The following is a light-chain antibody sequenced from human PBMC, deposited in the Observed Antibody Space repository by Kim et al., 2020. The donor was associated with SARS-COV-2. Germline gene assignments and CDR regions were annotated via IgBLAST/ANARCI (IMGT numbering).Light chain of an antibody. Sequence: GVTISCTGSSSSIGAGYDVHWYQQLPGTAPKLLIYGNSNRPSGVPDRFSGSKSGTSASLAITGLQAEDEADYYCQSYDNSLSGWVFGGGTQLTVL. CDR2: GNS. CDR3: QSYDNSLSGWV. V-gene: IGLV1-40*01. J-gene: IGLJ3*02. CDR1: SSSIGAGYD.